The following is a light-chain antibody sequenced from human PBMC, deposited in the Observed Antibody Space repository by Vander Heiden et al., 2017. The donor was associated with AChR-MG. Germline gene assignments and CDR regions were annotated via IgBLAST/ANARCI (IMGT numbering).Light chain of an antibody. CDR2: DAS. J-gene: IGKJ4*01. Sequence: IVLTQSPATLSLSPGERATLSCRASQNVHNFLAWYQQKPGQAPRLLIYDASNRAAVIPARFSGSGSGTDFTLTISSLEPEDFAVYYCQQRSNWPLTFGGGTKVEIK. V-gene: IGKV3-11*01. CDR3: QQRSNWPLT. CDR1: QNVHNF.